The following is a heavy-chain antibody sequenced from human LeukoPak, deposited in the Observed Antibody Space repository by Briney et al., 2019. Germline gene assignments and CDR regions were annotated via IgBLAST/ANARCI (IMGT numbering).Heavy chain of an antibody. D-gene: IGHD1-14*01. J-gene: IGHJ5*01. Sequence: GGSLRLSCAASGFSFSNYAMTWARQAPGKGLEWVSSISGSGTSTYYADSVKGRFTISRDNSKKTVYLQMNSLRVEDTAVYYCANDLPGKVWFDSWGQGTLVIVSS. CDR3: ANDLPGKVWFDS. CDR2: ISGSGTST. V-gene: IGHV3-23*01. CDR1: GFSFSNYA.